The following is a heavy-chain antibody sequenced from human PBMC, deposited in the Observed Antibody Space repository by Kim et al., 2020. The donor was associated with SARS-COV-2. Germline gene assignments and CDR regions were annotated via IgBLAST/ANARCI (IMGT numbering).Heavy chain of an antibody. CDR1: GFTFSSYG. V-gene: IGHV3-30*18. CDR2: ISYDGSNK. J-gene: IGHJ4*02. CDR3: AKDKNYYGSGSYYVFDY. Sequence: GGSLRLSCAASGFTFSSYGMHWVRQAPGKGLEWVAVISYDGSNKYYADSVKGRFTISRDNSKNTLYLQMNSLRAEDTAVYYCAKDKNYYGSGSYYVFDYWGQGTLVTVSS. D-gene: IGHD3-10*01.